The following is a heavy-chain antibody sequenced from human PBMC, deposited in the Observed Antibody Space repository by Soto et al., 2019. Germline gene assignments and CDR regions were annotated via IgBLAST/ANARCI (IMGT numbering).Heavy chain of an antibody. V-gene: IGHV4-34*01. CDR2: INHSGST. CDR1: GGSFSGYY. J-gene: IGHJ5*02. D-gene: IGHD2-2*02. CDR3: ARGQGLPAAIWVGWFDP. Sequence: SETLSLTCAVYGGSFSGYYWSWIRQPPGKGLEWIGEINHSGSTNYNPSLKSRVTISVDTSKNQFSLKLSSVTAADTAVYYCARGQGLPAAIWVGWFDPRGQGTLVTVSS.